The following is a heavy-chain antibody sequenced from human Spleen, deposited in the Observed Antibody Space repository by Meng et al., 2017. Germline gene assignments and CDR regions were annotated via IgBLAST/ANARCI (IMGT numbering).Heavy chain of an antibody. CDR2: ISSSGSTI. CDR3: ARGDRNFYYYYGMDV. V-gene: IGHV3-48*03. CDR1: GFTFSSYE. J-gene: IGHJ6*02. D-gene: IGHD3-16*01. Sequence: GESLKISCAASGFTFSSYEMNWVRQAPGKGLEWVSYISSSGSTIYYADSVKGRFTISRDNAKNSLYLQMNSLRAEDTAVYYCARGDRNFYYYYGMDVWGQGTTVTVSS.